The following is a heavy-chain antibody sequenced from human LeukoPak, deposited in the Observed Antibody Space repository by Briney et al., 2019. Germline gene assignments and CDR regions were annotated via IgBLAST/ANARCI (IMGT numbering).Heavy chain of an antibody. V-gene: IGHV4-59*08. CDR1: GXSISSYY. D-gene: IGHD3-10*01. J-gene: IGHJ4*02. CDR2: IYYSGST. Sequence: PSETLSLTWTVSGXSISSYYWSWIRQPPRKGREWIGYIYYSGSTNYNPSLKSRVTISVDTSKNQFSLKLSSVTAADTAVYYCARQEYYYGSGSYYFDYWGQGTLVTVSS. CDR3: ARQEYYYGSGSYYFDY.